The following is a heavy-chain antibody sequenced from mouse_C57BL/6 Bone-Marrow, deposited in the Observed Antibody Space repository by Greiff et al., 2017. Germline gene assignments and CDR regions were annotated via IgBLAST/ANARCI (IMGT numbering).Heavy chain of an antibody. Sequence: EVQVVESGGGLVQPGGSLKLSCAASGFTFSDYYMYWVRQTPEKRLEWVAYISNGGGSTYYPDTVKGRFTISRDNAKNTLYLQMSRLKSEDTAMYYCARAYYSNYEAMDYWGQGTSVTVSS. CDR3: ARAYYSNYEAMDY. D-gene: IGHD2-5*01. J-gene: IGHJ4*01. CDR1: GFTFSDYY. V-gene: IGHV5-12*01. CDR2: ISNGGGST.